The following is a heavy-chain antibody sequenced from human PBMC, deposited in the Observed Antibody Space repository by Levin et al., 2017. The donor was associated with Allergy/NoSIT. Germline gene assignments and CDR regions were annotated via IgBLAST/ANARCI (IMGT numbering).Heavy chain of an antibody. V-gene: IGHV4-61*01. CDR2: IYYSGST. CDR3: ARDRREVVLLWFGEPTEALTSYYGMDV. CDR1: GGSVSSGSYY. J-gene: IGHJ6*02. Sequence: SETLSLTCTVSGGSVSSGSYYWSWIRQPPGKGLEWIGYIYYSGSTNYNPSLKSRVTISVDTSKNQFSLKLSSVTAADTAVYYCARDRREVVLLWFGEPTEALTSYYGMDVWGQGTTVTVSS. D-gene: IGHD3-10*01.